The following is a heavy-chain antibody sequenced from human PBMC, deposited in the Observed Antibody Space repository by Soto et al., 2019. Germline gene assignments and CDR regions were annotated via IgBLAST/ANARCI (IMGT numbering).Heavy chain of an antibody. CDR1: GYTFRNFG. CDR3: ARENSYFDY. J-gene: IGHJ4*02. Sequence: QIQLLQSGAEVKKPGASVKVTCKASGYTFRNFGISWVRQAPGQGLEWMGWISAYNANANYAQKFQCRLTMTAHTSTSTAYMELRSLRSDDTAVYYCARENSYFDYWGQGTLVTVSS. CDR2: ISAYNANA. V-gene: IGHV1-18*01.